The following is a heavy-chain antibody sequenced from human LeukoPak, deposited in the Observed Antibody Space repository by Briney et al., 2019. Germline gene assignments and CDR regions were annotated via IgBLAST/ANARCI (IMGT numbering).Heavy chain of an antibody. J-gene: IGHJ4*02. Sequence: PSETLSLTCTVSGGSISSGSYYWSWIRQPAGKGLEWIGRIYTSGSTNYNPSLKSRVTISVGTSKNQFSLKLSSVTAADTAVYYCARVRKSPYYYDSSGYFDYWGQGTLVTVSS. CDR3: ARVRKSPYYYDSSGYFDY. D-gene: IGHD3-22*01. CDR1: GGSISSGSYY. CDR2: IYTSGST. V-gene: IGHV4-61*02.